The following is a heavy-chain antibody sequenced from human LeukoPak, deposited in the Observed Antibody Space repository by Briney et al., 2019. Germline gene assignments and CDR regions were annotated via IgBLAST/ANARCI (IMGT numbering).Heavy chain of an antibody. CDR3: ARGGGYDDYFDY. Sequence: SETLSLTCTVSGGSISSYYWSWIRQPPGKGLELIGYIFDSGYTNYNPSLDSRVTISVDTSKNQFSLKLTSVTAADTAVYYCARGGGYDDYFDYWGQGTLVTLSS. CDR1: GGSISSYY. V-gene: IGHV4-59*01. D-gene: IGHD5-12*01. J-gene: IGHJ4*02. CDR2: IFDSGYT.